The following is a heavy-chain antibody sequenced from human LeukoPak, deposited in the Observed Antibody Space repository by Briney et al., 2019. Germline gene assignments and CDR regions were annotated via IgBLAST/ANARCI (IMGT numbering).Heavy chain of an antibody. CDR1: GYTLTELS. CDR2: FDPEDGET. Sequence: ASVKVSCKVSGYTLTELSMHWARQAPGKGLEWMGGFDPEDGETIYAQKFQGRVTMTEDTSTDTAYMELSSLRSEDTAVYYCATRGKYYYGSGSYYNGFDYWGQGTLVTVSS. CDR3: ATRGKYYYGSGSYYNGFDY. V-gene: IGHV1-24*01. J-gene: IGHJ4*02. D-gene: IGHD3-10*01.